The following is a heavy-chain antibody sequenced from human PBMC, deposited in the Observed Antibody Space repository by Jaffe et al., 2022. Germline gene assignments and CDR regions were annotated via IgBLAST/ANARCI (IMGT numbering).Heavy chain of an antibody. D-gene: IGHD4-17*01. Sequence: QLQLQESGPGLVEPSETLSLTCNVSGDSVTTKNYYWAWIRQSPGKGLEWIGAVRYGKTNYYNASLKTRVTISLDTSKNQFSLKLNFVTAADTAIYYCARANSGDSRGYFNFWGQGALVTVS. CDR1: GDSVTTKNYY. J-gene: IGHJ4*02. CDR3: ARANSGDSRGYFNF. CDR2: VRYGKTN. V-gene: IGHV4-39*01.